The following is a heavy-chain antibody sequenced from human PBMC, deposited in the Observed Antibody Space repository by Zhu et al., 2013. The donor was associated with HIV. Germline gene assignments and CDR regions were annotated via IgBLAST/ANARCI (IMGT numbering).Heavy chain of an antibody. V-gene: IGHV1-2*02. CDR1: GYTFTGYY. Sequence: VQLVQSGAEVKKPGASVKVSCKASGYTFTGYYMHWVRQAPGQGLEWMGWINPNSGGTNYAQKFQGRVTMTRDTSISTAYMELSRLRSDDTAVYYCAILGNYYDSSGYYPGGWYFDLWGRGTLVTVSS. CDR2: INPNSGGT. J-gene: IGHJ2*01. CDR3: AILGNYYDSSGYYPGGWYFDL. D-gene: IGHD3-22*01.